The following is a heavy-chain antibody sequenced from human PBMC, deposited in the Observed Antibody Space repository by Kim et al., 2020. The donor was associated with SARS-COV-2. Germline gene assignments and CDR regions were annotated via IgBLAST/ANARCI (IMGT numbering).Heavy chain of an antibody. CDR2: ISSSSSYI. CDR3: ARDLRGYYYYGMDV. V-gene: IGHV3-21*01. CDR1: GFTFSSYS. Sequence: GGSLRLSCAASGFTFSSYSMNWVRQAPGKGLEWVSSISSSSSYIYYADSVKGRFTISRDNAKNSLYLQMNSLRAEDTAVYYCARDLRGYYYYGMDVWGQGTTVTVSS. J-gene: IGHJ6*02.